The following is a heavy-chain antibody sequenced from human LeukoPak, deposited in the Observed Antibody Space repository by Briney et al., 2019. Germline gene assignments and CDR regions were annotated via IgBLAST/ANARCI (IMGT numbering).Heavy chain of an antibody. D-gene: IGHD4-23*01. J-gene: IGHJ2*01. Sequence: GKSLKISCKGSGYSFTSYWIGWVRQMPGKGLEWMGIIYPGDSDTRYSPSFQGQVTISADKSISTAYLQWSSLKASDTAMYYCARHKGGNSGFWYFDLWGRGTLVTVSS. CDR3: ARHKGGNSGFWYFDL. CDR2: IYPGDSDT. V-gene: IGHV5-51*01. CDR1: GYSFTSYW.